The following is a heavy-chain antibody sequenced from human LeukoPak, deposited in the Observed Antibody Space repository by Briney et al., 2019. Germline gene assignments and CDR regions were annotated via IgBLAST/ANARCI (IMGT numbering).Heavy chain of an antibody. V-gene: IGHV3-7*03. J-gene: IGHJ3*01. CDR3: ARGFDGYYGFDL. CDR1: GLTFGNYG. D-gene: IGHD5-24*01. Sequence: GGSLRLSCVASGLTFGNYGMNWVRQAPGKGLEWVANINQDGVEKYYVASVRGRLTISRDNAKNSMYVQMNGLRAEDTAVYYCARGFDGYYGFDLWGQGTMVTVSS. CDR2: INQDGVEK.